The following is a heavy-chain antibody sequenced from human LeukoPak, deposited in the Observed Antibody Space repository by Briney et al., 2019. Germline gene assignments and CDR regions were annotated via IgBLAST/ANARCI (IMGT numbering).Heavy chain of an antibody. V-gene: IGHV3-53*05. CDR1: GVTVSSNY. D-gene: IGHD1-26*01. J-gene: IGHJ3*02. Sequence: GSLRLSCAASGVTVSSNYMSWVRQAPGKGLEWVSVIYSGGSTYYADSVKGRFTISRDNSKNTLYLQMNSLRAEDTAVYYCARDYLMGGTTGKAFDIWGQGTMVTISS. CDR3: ARDYLMGGTTGKAFDI. CDR2: IYSGGST.